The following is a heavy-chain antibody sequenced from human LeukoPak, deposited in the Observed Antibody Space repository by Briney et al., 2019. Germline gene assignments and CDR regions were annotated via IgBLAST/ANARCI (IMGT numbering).Heavy chain of an antibody. CDR2: ISYDGSNK. J-gene: IGHJ4*01. CDR1: GFTFSSYA. D-gene: IGHD6-19*01. CDR3: ARGSGSGWYHGEYFEH. V-gene: IGHV3-30*04. Sequence: GGSLRLSCAASGFTFSSYAMHWVRQAPGKGLEWVAVISYDGSNKYYADSVKGRFTISRDNSKNTLYLQMNSLRAEDTAVYYCARGSGSGWYHGEYFEHWGQGTLVTVSS.